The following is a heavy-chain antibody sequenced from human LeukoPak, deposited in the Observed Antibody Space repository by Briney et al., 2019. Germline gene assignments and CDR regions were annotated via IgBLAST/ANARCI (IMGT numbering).Heavy chain of an antibody. Sequence: GGSLRLSCAASGFTFSRYWMSWVRQTPRKGLEWVANINQDGSKTYYVDSVKDRFTISRDNAKNSLYLQMNSLRAEDTAVYYCARADCSSTSCYVYYYGMDVWGQGTTVTVSS. V-gene: IGHV3-7*03. D-gene: IGHD2-2*01. CDR2: INQDGSKT. CDR3: ARADCSSTSCYVYYYGMDV. CDR1: GFTFSRYW. J-gene: IGHJ6*02.